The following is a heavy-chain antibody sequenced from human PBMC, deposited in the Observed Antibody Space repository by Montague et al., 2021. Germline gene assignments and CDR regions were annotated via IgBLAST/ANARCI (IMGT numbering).Heavy chain of an antibody. Sequence: SDTLSLTCTLSGGSIRSYYWNWIRQHPGKGLEWIGYIYYSGSTNYNPSLKSRVNISLDTSNYQFSLNLRSVTAADTAVYYCARALAARWWFDPWGQGTLVTVSS. CDR3: ARALAARWWFDP. J-gene: IGHJ5*02. CDR1: GGSIRSYY. CDR2: IYYSGST. V-gene: IGHV4-59*07. D-gene: IGHD6-6*01.